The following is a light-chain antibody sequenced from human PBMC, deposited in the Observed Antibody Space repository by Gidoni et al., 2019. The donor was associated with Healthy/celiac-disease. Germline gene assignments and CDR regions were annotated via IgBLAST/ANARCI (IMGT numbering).Light chain of an antibody. CDR1: HSISSY. V-gene: IGKV1-39*01. J-gene: IGKJ4*01. Sequence: PSTLAATVGDRVTITCLASHSISSYLDWYQQKPGKAPRLLIYAASSLQSGVPSRFSGSGSGTDFTLTISSLQPEDFATYYCQQSDSTPLTFGGGTKVEIK. CDR2: AAS. CDR3: QQSDSTPLT.